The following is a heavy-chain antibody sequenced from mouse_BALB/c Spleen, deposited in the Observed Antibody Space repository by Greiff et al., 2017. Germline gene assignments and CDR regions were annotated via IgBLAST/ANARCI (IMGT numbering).Heavy chain of an antibody. J-gene: IGHJ2*01. CDR1: GYSITSDYA. V-gene: IGHV3-2*02. D-gene: IGHD4-1*01. CDR2: ISYSGST. Sequence: EVKLMESGPGLVKPSQSLSLTCTVTGYSITSDYAWNWIRQFPGNKLEWMGYISYSGSTSYNPSLKSRISITRDTSKNQFFLQLNSVTTEDTATYYCARWGTGLDYWGQGTTLTVSS. CDR3: ARWGTGLDY.